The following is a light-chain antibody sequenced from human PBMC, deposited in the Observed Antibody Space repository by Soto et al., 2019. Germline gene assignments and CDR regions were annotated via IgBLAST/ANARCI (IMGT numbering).Light chain of an antibody. CDR1: QSVSSY. CDR3: QQISNWPWT. J-gene: IGKJ1*01. CDR2: DAS. Sequence: EIVLTQSPATLSLSPGERATLSCRASQSVSSYLAWYQQKPGQAPRLLIYDASNRATGIPARFSGSGSGTDFTLPISSLEPEDVAVYYCQQISNWPWTFGQGTKVDIK. V-gene: IGKV3-11*01.